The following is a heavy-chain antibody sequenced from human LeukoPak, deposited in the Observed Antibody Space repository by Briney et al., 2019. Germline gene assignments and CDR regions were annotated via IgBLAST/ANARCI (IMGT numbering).Heavy chain of an antibody. CDR2: INSDGSST. CDR3: ARGRRSSWTFDY. V-gene: IGHV3-74*01. D-gene: IGHD6-13*01. Sequence: WGSLRLSCAASGFTFSSYWMHWVCQAPGKGLVWVSRINSDGSSTSYADSVKGRFTISRDNAKNTLYLQMNSLRAGDTAVYYCARGRRSSWTFDYWGQGTLVTVSS. CDR1: GFTFSSYW. J-gene: IGHJ4*02.